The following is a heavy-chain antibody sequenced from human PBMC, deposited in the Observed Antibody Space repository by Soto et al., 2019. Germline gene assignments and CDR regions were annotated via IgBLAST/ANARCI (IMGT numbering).Heavy chain of an antibody. V-gene: IGHV3-30*18. J-gene: IGHJ4*02. CDR2: ISYDGSNK. Sequence: GGSLRLSCAASGFTFSSYGMHWVRQAPGKGLEWVAVISYDGSNKYYADSVKGRFTVSRDNSKNTLYLQMNSLRAEDTAVYYCAKDPRRYCSSTSCYLYYFDYWGQGTLVTVSS. CDR3: AKDPRRYCSSTSCYLYYFDY. D-gene: IGHD2-2*01. CDR1: GFTFSSYG.